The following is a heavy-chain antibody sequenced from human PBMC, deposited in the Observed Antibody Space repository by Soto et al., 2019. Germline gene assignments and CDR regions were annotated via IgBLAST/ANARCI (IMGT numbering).Heavy chain of an antibody. D-gene: IGHD1-1*01. V-gene: IGHV1-2*02. CDR1: GYTFSDYY. Sequence: VSVKVSCKASGYTFSDYYIHWVRQAPGQGLEWMGWINPNSGGTKYAPKFQGGVTMTRDTSITTAYMELSRLRSGDTAVYYCAREPATAKPEGVDFWGQGTLVTSPQ. CDR2: INPNSGGT. J-gene: IGHJ4*02. CDR3: AREPATAKPEGVDF.